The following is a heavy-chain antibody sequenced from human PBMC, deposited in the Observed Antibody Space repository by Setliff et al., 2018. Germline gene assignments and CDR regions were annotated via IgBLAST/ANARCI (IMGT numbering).Heavy chain of an antibody. V-gene: IGHV4-34*01. Sequence: SETLSLTCAVSGGSFSGYYWSWIRQPPGKGLEWIGEINHSGSTNYNPSLKSRVTISVDTSRNQFSLKLSSVTAADMAVYYCAREAGYYDSSGPVGVPYYYYMDVWGKGTTVTVSS. CDR3: AREAGYYDSSGPVGVPYYYYMDV. CDR2: INHSGST. D-gene: IGHD3-22*01. J-gene: IGHJ6*03. CDR1: GGSFSGYY.